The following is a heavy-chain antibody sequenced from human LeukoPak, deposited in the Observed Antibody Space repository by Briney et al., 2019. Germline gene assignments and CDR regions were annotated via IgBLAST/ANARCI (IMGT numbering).Heavy chain of an antibody. V-gene: IGHV4-34*12. J-gene: IGHJ6*01. CDR3: ARETEKQWQY. D-gene: IGHD6-19*01. CDR1: GGSFSGYY. CDR2: IFHSGST. Sequence: SETLSLTCAVYGGSFSGYYWSWIRQSPGKGLEWIASIFHSGSTFHNPSLKSRVTISVDTSKNQFSLRLSSVTAADTAVYYCARETEKQWQYWGQGTTVTVSS.